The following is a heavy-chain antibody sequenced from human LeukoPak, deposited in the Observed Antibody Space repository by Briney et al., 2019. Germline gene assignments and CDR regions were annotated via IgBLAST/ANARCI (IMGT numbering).Heavy chain of an antibody. CDR1: VDSINSYY. J-gene: IGHJ4*02. Sequence: PSETLSLTCTVSVDSINSYYWSWIRQPARKGLEWIGRIYTSESTNYNPSLKSRVTMSVDTSKNQFSLKLSSATAADTAVYYCARDGSLYSGDYGIDYWGQGTLVTVSS. V-gene: IGHV4-4*07. D-gene: IGHD4-17*01. CDR3: ARDGSLYSGDYGIDY. CDR2: IYTSEST.